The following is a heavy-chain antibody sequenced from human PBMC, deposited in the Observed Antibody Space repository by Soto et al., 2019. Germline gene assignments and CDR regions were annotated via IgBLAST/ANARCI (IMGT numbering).Heavy chain of an antibody. CDR2: IIPILGIA. CDR1: GGTFSSYT. J-gene: IGHJ3*02. Sequence: ASVKVSCKASGGTFSSYTISWVRQAPGQGLEWMGRIIPILGIANYAQKFQGRVTITADKSTSTAYMELSSLRSEDTAVYYCAREEASIDAFDIWGQVTMVTVSS. V-gene: IGHV1-69*04. CDR3: AREEASIDAFDI.